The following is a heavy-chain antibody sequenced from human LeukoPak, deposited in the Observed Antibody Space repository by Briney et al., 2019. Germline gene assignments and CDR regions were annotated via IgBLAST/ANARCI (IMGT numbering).Heavy chain of an antibody. Sequence: SVKVSCKASGGTFSSYAISWVRQAPGQGLECMVGIIPIFGTANYAQKFQGRVTITPDESTSTAYMEQSSLRYEDTAVYYCAKGYCSSTSCKFFSRLDYWGQRTLVTVSS. CDR1: GGTFSSYA. CDR3: AKGYCSSTSCKFFSRLDY. D-gene: IGHD2-2*01. CDR2: IIPIFGTA. V-gene: IGHV1-69*01. J-gene: IGHJ4*02.